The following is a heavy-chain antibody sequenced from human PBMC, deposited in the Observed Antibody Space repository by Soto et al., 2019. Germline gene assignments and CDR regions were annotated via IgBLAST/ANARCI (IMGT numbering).Heavy chain of an antibody. Sequence: GGSLRLSCAASGFTFSSYSMNWVRQAPGKGLEWVSYISSSSNSIYYADSVKGRFTISRDSAKNSLYLQMNSLRDEDTAVYYCVRPQQLGYYYYGMDVWGQGTTVTVSS. V-gene: IGHV3-48*02. CDR1: GFTFSSYS. D-gene: IGHD6-13*01. CDR3: VRPQQLGYYYYGMDV. CDR2: ISSSSNSI. J-gene: IGHJ6*02.